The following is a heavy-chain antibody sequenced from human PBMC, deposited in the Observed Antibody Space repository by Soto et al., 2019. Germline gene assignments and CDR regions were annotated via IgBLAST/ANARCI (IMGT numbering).Heavy chain of an antibody. CDR3: ARSLTEGYCTITGCYTRPLYGMDV. D-gene: IGHD2-2*02. CDR2: INPNSGGT. V-gene: IGHV1-2*02. Sequence: QEQLVQSGAEVKKPGASVKVSCKASGYTFSGYYIHWLRQAPGQGLEWMGWINPNSGGTNYAQKFQGRVTVTRDTPTSKAYMELSRLTSDDKAVYYCARSLTEGYCTITGCYTRPLYGMDVWGQGTTVTVSS. CDR1: GYTFSGYY. J-gene: IGHJ6*02.